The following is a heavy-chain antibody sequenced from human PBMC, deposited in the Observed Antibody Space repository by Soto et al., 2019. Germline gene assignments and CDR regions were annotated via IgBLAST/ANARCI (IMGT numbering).Heavy chain of an antibody. CDR2: IYDSGST. J-gene: IGHJ4*02. Sequence: SETLSLTCTVSGGSISHFYWSWIRQSPGKGLEWLGYIYDSGSTSYNPSLKSRVTMSMDTSKTQFSLKLNSVTAADTAVYYCARRIVDTETFDYWGQGTLVTVSS. CDR3: ARRIVDTETFDY. V-gene: IGHV4-59*08. D-gene: IGHD5-12*01. CDR1: GGSISHFY.